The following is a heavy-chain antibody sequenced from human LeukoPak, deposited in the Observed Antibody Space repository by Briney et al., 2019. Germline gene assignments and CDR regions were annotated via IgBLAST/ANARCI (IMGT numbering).Heavy chain of an antibody. CDR2: IYTSGST. D-gene: IGHD2-2*01. CDR1: GGSISSGSYY. V-gene: IGHV4-61*02. Sequence: SQTLSLTCTVSGGSISSGSYYWSWIRQPAGKGLEWIGRIYTSGSTNYNPSLKGRVTISVDTSKNQFSLKLSSVTAADTAVYYCARGTSPRYCSSTSCSYFDYWGQGTLVTVSS. J-gene: IGHJ4*02. CDR3: ARGTSPRYCSSTSCSYFDY.